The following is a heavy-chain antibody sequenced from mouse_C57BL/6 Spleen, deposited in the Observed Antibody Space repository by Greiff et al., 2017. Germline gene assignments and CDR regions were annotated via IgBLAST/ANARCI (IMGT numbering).Heavy chain of an antibody. V-gene: IGHV1-19*01. CDR3: ASASYYGSHLDY. D-gene: IGHD1-1*01. Sequence: VQLQQSGPVLVKPGASVKMSCKASGYTFTDYYMNWVKQSHGKSLEWIGVINPYNGGTSYNEKFKGKATLTVDKSSSTAYMELSSLTSEDSAVYYCASASYYGSHLDYWGQGTSVTVSS. CDR2: INPYNGGT. J-gene: IGHJ4*01. CDR1: GYTFTDYY.